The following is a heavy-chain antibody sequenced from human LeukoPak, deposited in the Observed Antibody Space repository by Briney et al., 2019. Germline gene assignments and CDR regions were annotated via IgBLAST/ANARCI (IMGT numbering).Heavy chain of an antibody. J-gene: IGHJ4*02. CDR3: SRGLRGRSGYYFDS. CDR2: IYYSGST. CDR1: GGSISSGDYY. V-gene: IGHV4-30-4*01. Sequence: QSLETLSLTCTVSGGSISSGDYYWNWIRQPPGKGLEWIGYIYYSGSTYYNPSLKSRVTISLDTSKTQFSLRLSSVTAADTAVYYCSRGLRGRSGYYFDSWGQGTLVTVSS.